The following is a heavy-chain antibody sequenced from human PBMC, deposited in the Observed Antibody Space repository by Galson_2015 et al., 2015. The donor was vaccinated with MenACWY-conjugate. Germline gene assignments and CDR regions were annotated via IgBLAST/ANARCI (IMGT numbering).Heavy chain of an antibody. Sequence: SLRLSCAASGSTLSSYAMSWVRQAPAKGLEWVSVISGSGDSTYHADFVKSRFNISRDNSKNTVYLQMNSLRAEDTAVYYCAKGIRTGNRNAFDVWGQGTMVTVSS. V-gene: IGHV3-23*01. CDR1: GSTLSSYA. D-gene: IGHD1-14*01. CDR3: AKGIRTGNRNAFDV. J-gene: IGHJ3*01. CDR2: ISGSGDST.